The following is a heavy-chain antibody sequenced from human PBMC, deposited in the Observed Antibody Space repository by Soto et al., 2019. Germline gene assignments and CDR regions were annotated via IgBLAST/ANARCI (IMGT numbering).Heavy chain of an antibody. J-gene: IGHJ2*01. V-gene: IGHV4-34*01. CDR1: GGSFSGYY. D-gene: IGHD4-17*01. CDR3: ARGRGTTVVTTGTTGGFDL. Sequence: QVQLQQWGAGLLKPSETLSLTCAVYGGSFSGYYWSWIRQPPGKGLEWIGEINHSGSTNYNPSLKSRVTISVYTSKNQFSLKLSSVTAADTAVYYCARGRGTTVVTTGTTGGFDLWGRGTLVTVSS. CDR2: INHSGST.